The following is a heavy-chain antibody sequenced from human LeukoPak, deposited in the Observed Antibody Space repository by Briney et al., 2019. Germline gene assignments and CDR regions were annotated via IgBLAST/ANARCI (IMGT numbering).Heavy chain of an antibody. D-gene: IGHD1-1*01. CDR2: INPNSGGT. J-gene: IGHJ5*02. Sequence: ASVKVSCKASGYTFTGYYMHWVRQAPGQGLEWMGWINPNSGGTNYAQKFQGRVTITRNTSISTAYMELSSLRSEDTAVYYCARSERTPTGFDPWGQGTLVTVSS. CDR3: ARSERTPTGFDP. V-gene: IGHV1-2*02. CDR1: GYTFTGYY.